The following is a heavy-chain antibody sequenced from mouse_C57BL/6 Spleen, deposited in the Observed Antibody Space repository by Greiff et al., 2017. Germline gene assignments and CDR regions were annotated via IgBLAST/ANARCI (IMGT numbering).Heavy chain of an antibody. D-gene: IGHD2-3*01. CDR3: ARFYNEDYAMDY. J-gene: IGHJ4*01. CDR1: GYTFTSYT. Sequence: QVQLQHSGAELARPGASVKMSCKASGYTFTSYTMHWVKQRPGQGLEWIGYINPSSGYTKYNQKFKDKATLTADKSSSTAYMQLSSLTSEDSAVYYCARFYNEDYAMDYWGQGTSVTVSS. V-gene: IGHV1-4*01. CDR2: INPSSGYT.